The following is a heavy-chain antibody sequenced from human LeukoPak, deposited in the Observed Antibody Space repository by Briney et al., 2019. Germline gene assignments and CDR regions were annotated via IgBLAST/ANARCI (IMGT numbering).Heavy chain of an antibody. CDR1: GFTFSSYS. D-gene: IGHD2-15*01. CDR3: ARYCSGGDCYSKALDY. CDR2: IYYSGST. Sequence: PGGSLRLSCAASGFTFSSYSMNWVRQAPGKGLEWIGYIYYSGSTSYNPSLKSRLTISVDTSLNQFSLKLNSVTAADTAVYYCARYCSGGDCYSKALDYWGQGILVTVSS. J-gene: IGHJ4*02. V-gene: IGHV4-59*01.